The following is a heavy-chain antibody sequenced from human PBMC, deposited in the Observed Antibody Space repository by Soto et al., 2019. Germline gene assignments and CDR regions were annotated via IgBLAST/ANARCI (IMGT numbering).Heavy chain of an antibody. CDR2: ITGSGGST. J-gene: IGHJ4*02. D-gene: IGHD3-16*01. CDR1: GFTFSNNA. Sequence: EVQLLESGGGLVQPGGSLRLSCAASGFTFSNNAMSWVRKAPGKGLEWVSGITGSGGSTYYADSVKGRFTISRDNSRNTLFLQMNSLRAEDTAIYYCAKRHKSSTSGVVGYFDYWGQGTLVTVSS. V-gene: IGHV3-23*01. CDR3: AKRHKSSTSGVVGYFDY.